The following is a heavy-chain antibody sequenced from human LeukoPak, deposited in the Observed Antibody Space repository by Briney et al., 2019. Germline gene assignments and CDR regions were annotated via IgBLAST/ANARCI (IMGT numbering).Heavy chain of an antibody. Sequence: KXSGYTFTGYFMHWVRQAPGQGLEWMGWINPNSGGTNYAQKFQGRVTMTSDTSISTAYMELSRLRSDDTAVYYCARGEGTAGYYYYMDVWGKGTTVTISS. D-gene: IGHD6-13*01. CDR3: ARGEGTAGYYYYMDV. V-gene: IGHV1-2*02. J-gene: IGHJ6*03. CDR1: GYTFTGYF. CDR2: INPNSGGT.